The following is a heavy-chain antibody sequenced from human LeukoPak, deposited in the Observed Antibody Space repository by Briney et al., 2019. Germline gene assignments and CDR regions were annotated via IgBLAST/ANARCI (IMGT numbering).Heavy chain of an antibody. J-gene: IGHJ3*01. V-gene: IGHV3-21*01. CDR3: VRDGYNPYTHDNDGFDV. CDR2: ISGRTINI. Sequence: GGSLRPSCAASGFTFSNYGMNWVRQAPGKGLEWVSTISGRTINIYYAESVKGRFTISRDNAKSSLFLQMNSLRAEDTAVYYCVRDGYNPYTHDNDGFDVWGQGTLVTVSS. CDR1: GFTFSNYG. D-gene: IGHD5-24*01.